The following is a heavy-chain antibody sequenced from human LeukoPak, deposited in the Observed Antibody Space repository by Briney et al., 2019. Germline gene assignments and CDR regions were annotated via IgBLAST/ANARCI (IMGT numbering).Heavy chain of an antibody. V-gene: IGHV1-69*13. CDR2: IIPIFGTA. J-gene: IGHJ6*03. Sequence: SVKVSCKASGGTFSSYTINWVRQAPGQGLEWMGGIIPIFGTANYAQKFQGRVTITADESTSTAYMELSSLRSEDTAVYYCARSIGQNYYYYYYMDVWGKGTTVTVSS. D-gene: IGHD3-16*01. CDR1: GGTFSSYT. CDR3: ARSIGQNYYYYYYMDV.